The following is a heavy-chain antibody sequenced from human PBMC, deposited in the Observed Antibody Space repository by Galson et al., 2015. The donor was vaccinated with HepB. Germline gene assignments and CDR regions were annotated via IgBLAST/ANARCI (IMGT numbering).Heavy chain of an antibody. Sequence: QSGAEVKKPGESLKISCKGSGYSFTTNWIGWVRQMPGKGLEWIGIIYPGDSDTRYSPSFQGHVTVSADKSISTAYLQWSSLKASDTAIFYCTRLIKGSTYNTSHWYFDLWGRGTLVTVSS. D-gene: IGHD1-14*01. CDR3: TRLIKGSTYNTSHWYFDL. CDR2: IYPGDSDT. J-gene: IGHJ2*01. V-gene: IGHV5-51*03. CDR1: GYSFTTNW.